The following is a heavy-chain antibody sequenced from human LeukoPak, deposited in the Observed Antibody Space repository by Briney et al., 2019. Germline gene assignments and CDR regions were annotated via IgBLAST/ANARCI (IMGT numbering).Heavy chain of an antibody. J-gene: IGHJ4*02. Sequence: SETLSLTCAVYGGSFSGYYWSWIRQPPGKGLEWIGEINHSGSTNYNPSLKSRVTISVDTSKNQFSLKLSSVTAADTAVYYRASGPSPNDSSGNGSDYWGQGTLVTVSS. CDR3: ASGPSPNDSSGNGSDY. CDR1: GGSFSGYY. D-gene: IGHD6-19*01. V-gene: IGHV4-34*01. CDR2: INHSGST.